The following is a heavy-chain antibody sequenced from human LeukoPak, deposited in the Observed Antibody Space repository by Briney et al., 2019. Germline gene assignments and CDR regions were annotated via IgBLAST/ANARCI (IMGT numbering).Heavy chain of an antibody. Sequence: GGSLRLSCAASGFTVSSNYMSWVRQAPGKGLQWVSIIYSGGSTYYADSVKGRFTISRDNAKNSLYLQMNSLRAEDTAVYYCARDGLGGSSWYLRVPDYWGQGTLVTVSS. CDR1: GFTVSSNY. CDR3: ARDGLGGSSWYLRVPDY. J-gene: IGHJ4*02. CDR2: IYSGGST. D-gene: IGHD6-13*01. V-gene: IGHV3-53*01.